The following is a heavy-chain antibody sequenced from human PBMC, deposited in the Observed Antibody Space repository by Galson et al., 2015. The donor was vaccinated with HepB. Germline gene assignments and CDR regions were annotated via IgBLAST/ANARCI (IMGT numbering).Heavy chain of an antibody. D-gene: IGHD4-17*01. CDR1: GFTFSSYA. CDR3: ATTHLGGDYALDY. CDR2: ISYDGSNK. J-gene: IGHJ4*02. Sequence: SLRLSCAASGFTFSSYAMHWVRQAPGKGLEWVAVISYDGSNKYYADSVKGRFTISRDNSKNTLYLQMNSLRAEDTAVYYCATTHLGGDYALDYWGQGTLVTVSS. V-gene: IGHV3-30*04.